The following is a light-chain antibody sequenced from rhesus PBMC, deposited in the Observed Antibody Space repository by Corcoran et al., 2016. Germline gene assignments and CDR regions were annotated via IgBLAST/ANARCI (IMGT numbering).Light chain of an antibody. V-gene: IGKV3-24*04. J-gene: IGKJ2*01. Sequence: EIVMTQSPATLALSPGERATLSCRASQSVSSYLAWYQQKPGQAPRLLINGASSRATGIPDRFSGSGSGTEFTLTISSLEPEDVGVYFCLQSSNWYSFGQGTKVEIK. CDR3: LQSSNWYS. CDR2: GAS. CDR1: QSVSSY.